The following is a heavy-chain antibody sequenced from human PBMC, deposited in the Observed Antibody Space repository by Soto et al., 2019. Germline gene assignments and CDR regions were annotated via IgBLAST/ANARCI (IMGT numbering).Heavy chain of an antibody. J-gene: IGHJ5*02. Sequence: QVQLQESGPGLVKPSETLSLTCTVSGGSISSYYWSWIRQPPGKGMEWIGYIYYSGSTNYKPSLKSRVTISVDTCKNQFSLKLSSVTAVDTAVYYCARDPLGHNWFDPWGQGTLVTVSS. CDR1: GGSISSYY. V-gene: IGHV4-59*01. CDR2: IYYSGST. CDR3: ARDPLGHNWFDP. D-gene: IGHD1-26*01.